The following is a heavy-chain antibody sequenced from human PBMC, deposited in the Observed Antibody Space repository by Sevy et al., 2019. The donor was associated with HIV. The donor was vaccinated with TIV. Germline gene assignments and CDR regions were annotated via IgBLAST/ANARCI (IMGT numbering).Heavy chain of an antibody. CDR1: GYSFTSHW. Sequence: GESLKISCQGSGYSFTSHWIGWVRHMPGKGLEWMGIIYPEDSETRHIPSFQGQVTFSADKSISTAYLQWSSLKASDTAVYYCATSRSGYFDSSGYHIYWGQGTLVTVSS. V-gene: IGHV5-51*01. J-gene: IGHJ4*02. D-gene: IGHD3-22*01. CDR2: IYPEDSET. CDR3: ATSRSGYFDSSGYHIY.